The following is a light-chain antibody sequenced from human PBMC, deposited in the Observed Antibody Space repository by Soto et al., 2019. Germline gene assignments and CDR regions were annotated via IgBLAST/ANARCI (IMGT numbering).Light chain of an antibody. Sequence: QSVLTQAPSASGTPGQRVTISCSGSSSSIGSNTVSWYQQVPGTAPKLLIYSNDQRPSGVPDRFSGSKSGTSASLAIGGLQSEDEADYYCAAWDGNLNGWVFGGGTKLTVL. J-gene: IGLJ3*02. CDR2: SND. CDR3: AAWDGNLNGWV. CDR1: SSSIGSNT. V-gene: IGLV1-44*01.